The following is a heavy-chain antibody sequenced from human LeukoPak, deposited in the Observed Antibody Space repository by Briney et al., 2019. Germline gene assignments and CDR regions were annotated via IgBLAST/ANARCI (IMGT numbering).Heavy chain of an antibody. J-gene: IGHJ4*02. D-gene: IGHD6-19*01. Sequence: SVKVSCKASGGTFISYAISWVRQAPGQGLEWMGGIIPIFGTANYAQKFQGRVTITADESTSTAYMELSSLRSEDTAVYYCASMYSSGWSDFDYWGQGTLVTVSS. CDR1: GGTFISYA. CDR2: IIPIFGTA. V-gene: IGHV1-69*13. CDR3: ASMYSSGWSDFDY.